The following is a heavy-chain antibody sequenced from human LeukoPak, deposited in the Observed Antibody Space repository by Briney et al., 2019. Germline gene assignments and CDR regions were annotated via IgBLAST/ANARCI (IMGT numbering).Heavy chain of an antibody. V-gene: IGHV3-73*01. CDR1: GFTFSGSA. CDR2: IRSKAKSYAT. Sequence: GGSLKLSCAASGFTFSGSAVHWVRQASGKGLEWVGRIRSKAKSYATGYAASVRGRSTISGDDSKNTAYLQMNSLRTEDTAVYYCTRREDGNNPSFDYWGQGTLVTVSS. D-gene: IGHD5-24*01. CDR3: TRREDGNNPSFDY. J-gene: IGHJ4*02.